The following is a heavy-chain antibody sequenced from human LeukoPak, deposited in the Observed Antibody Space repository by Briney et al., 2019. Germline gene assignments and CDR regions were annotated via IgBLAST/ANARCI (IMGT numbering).Heavy chain of an antibody. CDR2: INHSGST. D-gene: IGHD3-9*01. Sequence: PSETLSLTCAVYGGSFSGYYWSWIRQPPGKGLEWIGEINHSGSTNYNPSLKSRVTISVDTSKNQFSLKLSSVTAADTAVYYCAREGPDSLDYWGQGTLVTVSS. J-gene: IGHJ4*02. CDR3: AREGPDSLDY. CDR1: GGSFSGYY. V-gene: IGHV4-34*01.